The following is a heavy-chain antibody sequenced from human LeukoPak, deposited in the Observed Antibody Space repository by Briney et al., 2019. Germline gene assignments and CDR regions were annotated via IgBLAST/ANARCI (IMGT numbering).Heavy chain of an antibody. CDR3: ARGVLRYFDWHPYFDY. CDR1: GGSISSYY. D-gene: IGHD3-9*01. J-gene: IGHJ4*02. Sequence: SETLSLTCTVSGGSISSYYWSWIRQPPGKGLEWIGYIYYSGSTNYNPSLKSRVTISVDTSKNQFSLKLSSVTAADTAVYYCARGVLRYFDWHPYFDYWGQGTLVTVSS. V-gene: IGHV4-59*01. CDR2: IYYSGST.